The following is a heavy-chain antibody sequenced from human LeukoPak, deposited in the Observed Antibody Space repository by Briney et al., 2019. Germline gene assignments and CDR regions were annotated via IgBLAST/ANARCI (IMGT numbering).Heavy chain of an antibody. CDR2: IYSGGTT. D-gene: IGHD4-11*01. CDR1: GFTVSSNY. J-gene: IGHJ3*02. CDR3: ARDTYTRPAFDI. V-gene: IGHV3-53*01. Sequence: GGSLRLSCAASGFTVSSNYMSWVRQAPGKGLEWVSVIYSGGTTYYADSVKGRFTISRDNSKNTLYLQMNSLRAEDTAVYYCARDTYTRPAFDIWGRGTMVTVSS.